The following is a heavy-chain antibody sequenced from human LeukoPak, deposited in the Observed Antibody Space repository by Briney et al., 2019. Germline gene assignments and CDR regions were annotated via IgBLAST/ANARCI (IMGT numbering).Heavy chain of an antibody. J-gene: IGHJ4*02. D-gene: IGHD3-22*01. CDR1: GFTFSSYG. Sequence: GGSLRLSCAASGFTFSSYGMHWVRQAPGKGREWVAVIWYDGSNKYYADSVKGRFTISRDNSKNTLYLQMNSLRAEDTAVYYCAKVSGGSSGPFDYWGQGTLVTVSS. V-gene: IGHV3-33*06. CDR3: AKVSGGSSGPFDY. CDR2: IWYDGSNK.